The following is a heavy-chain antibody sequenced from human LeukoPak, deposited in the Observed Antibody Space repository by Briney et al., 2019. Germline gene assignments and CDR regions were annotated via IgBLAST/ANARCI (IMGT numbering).Heavy chain of an antibody. CDR2: IYYHENT. Sequence: ETLSLTCTVSGGSISSSTDYWGWIRQAPGKGLEWIGSIYYHENTYYNSSLKSRVTISVDTSKNQFSLKLNSVTAADTAVYFCARRAYSTAYWKHFDSWGQGTLVTVSS. V-gene: IGHV4-39*01. J-gene: IGHJ4*02. CDR1: GGSISSSTDY. D-gene: IGHD1-1*01. CDR3: ARRAYSTAYWKHFDS.